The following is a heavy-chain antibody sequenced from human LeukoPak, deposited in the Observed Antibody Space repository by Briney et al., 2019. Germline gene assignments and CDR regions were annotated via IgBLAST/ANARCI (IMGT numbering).Heavy chain of an antibody. CDR3: AKALISFTTGTVDY. CDR2: ISSNGGST. Sequence: GGSLRLSCAASGFTFSSYAMHWVRQAPGKGLEYVSAISSNGGSTYYANSVKGRFTISRDNSKNTLYLQMGSLRAEDTAVYYCAKALISFTTGTVDYWGQGTLVTVSS. CDR1: GFTFSSYA. V-gene: IGHV3-64*01. J-gene: IGHJ4*02. D-gene: IGHD1-7*01.